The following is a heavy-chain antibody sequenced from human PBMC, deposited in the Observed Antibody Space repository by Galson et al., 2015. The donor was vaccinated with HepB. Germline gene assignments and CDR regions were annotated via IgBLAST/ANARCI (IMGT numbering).Heavy chain of an antibody. D-gene: IGHD3-16*01. V-gene: IGHV1-69*04. J-gene: IGHJ4*02. Sequence: SVKVSCKASGDTFSSYAINWVRQAPGQGLEWMGRIIPIIVIANYAQKFYGRVTITADKSTSTTYMELSSLSSEDTAVYYCARSRYYDYLRPLSFDFWGQGTLVTVSS. CDR2: IIPIIVIA. CDR3: ARSRYYDYLRPLSFDF. CDR1: GDTFSSYA.